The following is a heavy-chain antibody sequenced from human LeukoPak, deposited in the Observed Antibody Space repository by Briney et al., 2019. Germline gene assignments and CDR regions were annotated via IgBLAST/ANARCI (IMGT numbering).Heavy chain of an antibody. CDR3: AKVPYSDYGSGRPPFMDA. CDR2: ISDSGDNT. D-gene: IGHD3-10*01. CDR1: GFTFSSYS. V-gene: IGHV3-23*01. J-gene: IGHJ6*02. Sequence: GGSLRLSCAASGFTFSSYSMSWVRQAPGKGLDWVATISDSGDNTYYADSVEGRFTISRDNSKNTLYLQMNSLRDEDTAIYYCAKVPYSDYGSGRPPFMDAWGQGTTVAISS.